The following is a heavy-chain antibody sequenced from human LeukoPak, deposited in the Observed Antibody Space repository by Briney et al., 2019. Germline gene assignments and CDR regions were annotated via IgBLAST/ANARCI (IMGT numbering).Heavy chain of an antibody. CDR1: GVSIRSSNNF. CDR3: ARHEEEDGYNAKTFDF. Sequence: SETLSLTCTVSGVSIRSSNNFWGWIRQPPGKGLEWMGSMHYSGTTYYIPSLRSRATISVDTSKNQFSLKLSSVTAADTAVYYCARHEEEDGYNAKTFDFWGQGTLVTVSS. V-gene: IGHV4-39*01. CDR2: MHYSGTT. D-gene: IGHD5-24*01. J-gene: IGHJ4*02.